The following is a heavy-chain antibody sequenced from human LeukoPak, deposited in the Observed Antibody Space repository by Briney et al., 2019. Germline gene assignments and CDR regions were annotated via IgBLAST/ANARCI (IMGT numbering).Heavy chain of an antibody. Sequence: PGGSLRLSCAASGFTISTNYMSWVRQAPGKGLEWVSAMYTGGSTYYADSVTGRFTISRDNSKNTLYLQMNSLRAEDTALYYCARAPFYYDSSGYPYFDGWGQGTLVTVSS. J-gene: IGHJ4*02. CDR2: MYTGGST. CDR1: GFTISTNY. V-gene: IGHV3-53*01. D-gene: IGHD3-22*01. CDR3: ARAPFYYDSSGYPYFDG.